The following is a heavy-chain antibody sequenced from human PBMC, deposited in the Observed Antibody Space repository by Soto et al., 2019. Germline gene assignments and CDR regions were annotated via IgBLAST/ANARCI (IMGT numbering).Heavy chain of an antibody. CDR1: GGTFSSYA. CDR2: IIPIFGTA. J-gene: IGHJ3*02. Sequence: ASVKVSCKASGGTFSSYAISWVRQAPGQGLEWMGGIIPIFGTANYAQKFQGRVTITADESTSTAYMELSSLRSEDTAVYYCARDWALKVDVFDIWGQGTMVTVSS. D-gene: IGHD3-16*01. V-gene: IGHV1-69*13. CDR3: ARDWALKVDVFDI.